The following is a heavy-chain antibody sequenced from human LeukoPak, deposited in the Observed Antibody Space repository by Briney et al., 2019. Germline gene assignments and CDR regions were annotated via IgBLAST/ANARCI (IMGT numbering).Heavy chain of an antibody. CDR1: GYTFTSYY. D-gene: IGHD2-2*01. CDR2: INPSGGST. Sequence: ASVKVSCKASGYTFTSYYMHWVRQAPGQGLEWMGIINPSGGSTSYAQKFQGRVTMTRDTSTSTVYMELSSLRSEDTAVYYCARDRSIVVVPAHYGMDVWGQGTTVTVSS. J-gene: IGHJ6*02. V-gene: IGHV1-46*01. CDR3: ARDRSIVVVPAHYGMDV.